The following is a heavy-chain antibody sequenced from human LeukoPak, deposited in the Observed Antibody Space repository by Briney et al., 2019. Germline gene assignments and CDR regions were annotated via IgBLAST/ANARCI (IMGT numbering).Heavy chain of an antibody. Sequence: ASEKVSCKASGGTFSSYAISWVRQAPGQGLEWMGIINPSGGSTSYAQKFQGRVTMTRDTSTSTVYMELSSLRSEDTAVYYCARDLLRYFDGFGWFDPWGQGTLVTVSP. CDR2: INPSGGST. CDR3: ARDLLRYFDGFGWFDP. CDR1: GGTFSSYA. D-gene: IGHD3-9*01. J-gene: IGHJ5*02. V-gene: IGHV1-46*01.